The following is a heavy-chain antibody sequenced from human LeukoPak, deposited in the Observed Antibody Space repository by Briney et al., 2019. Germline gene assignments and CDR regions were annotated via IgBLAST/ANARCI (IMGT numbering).Heavy chain of an antibody. V-gene: IGHV3-49*03. CDR2: IRSKTSGGTT. CDR3: TVISGDY. CDR1: GFTFGDYI. D-gene: IGHD2-21*01. J-gene: IGHJ4*02. Sequence: GGSLRLSCTASGFTFGDYIMSWFRQAPGKGLEWVGFIRSKTSGGTTEYAASVKGRFTISRDDSKSIAYLQMNSLRTEDTAVYYCTVISGDYWGQGTLVTVSS.